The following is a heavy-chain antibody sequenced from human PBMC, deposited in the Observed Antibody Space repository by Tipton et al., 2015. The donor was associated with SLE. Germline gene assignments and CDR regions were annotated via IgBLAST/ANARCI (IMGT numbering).Heavy chain of an antibody. J-gene: IGHJ6*03. D-gene: IGHD5-24*01. CDR3: ARESANYWTSAGYYYYMDV. Sequence: TLSLTCTVSGGSISSYYWNWFRQPPGKGLEWIGYIYYSGSTNYNPSLKSRVTISVDRSQNQFSLRLSSVSAADTAVYYCARESANYWTSAGYYYYMDVWGKGTTVTVSS. CDR2: IYYSGST. V-gene: IGHV4-59*01. CDR1: GGSISSYY.